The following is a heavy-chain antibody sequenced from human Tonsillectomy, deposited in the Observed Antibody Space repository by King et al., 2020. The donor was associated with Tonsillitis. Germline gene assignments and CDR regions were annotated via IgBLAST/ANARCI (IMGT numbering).Heavy chain of an antibody. Sequence: VQLVESGGGLIQPRRSLRLSCAASGFIVSSNYMSWVRQAPGKGLEWVSIIYRGGSTYYADSVKGRFTISRDNSKNTLNLQMNSLRAEDTAVYYCARGRSDDSSGYYPDWYFDRWGRGTLVTVSS. V-gene: IGHV3-53*01. CDR1: GFIVSSNY. J-gene: IGHJ2*01. CDR3: ARGRSDDSSGYYPDWYFDR. D-gene: IGHD3-22*01. CDR2: IYRGGST.